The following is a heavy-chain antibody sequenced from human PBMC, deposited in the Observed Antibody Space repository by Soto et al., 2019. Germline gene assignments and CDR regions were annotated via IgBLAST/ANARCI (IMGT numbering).Heavy chain of an antibody. Sequence: GGSLRLSCAAPGFTFSSYAMSWVRQAPGKGLEWVSAISGSGGSTYYADSVKGRFTISRDNSKNTLYLQMNSLRAEDTAVYYCAKDLITMVRDDYYYYGMDVWGQGTTVTVSS. CDR2: ISGSGGST. CDR3: AKDLITMVRDDYYYYGMDV. D-gene: IGHD3-10*01. V-gene: IGHV3-23*01. CDR1: GFTFSSYA. J-gene: IGHJ6*02.